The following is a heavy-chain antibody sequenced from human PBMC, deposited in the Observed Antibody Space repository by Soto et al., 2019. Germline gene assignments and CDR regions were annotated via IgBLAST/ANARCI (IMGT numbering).Heavy chain of an antibody. CDR1: GFTFSSYG. Sequence: GSLRLSCAASGFTFSSYGMHWVRQAPGKGLEWVAVISYDGSNKYYADSVKGRFTISRDNSKNTLYLQMNSLRAEDTAVYYRAKDYYDSSGCLHYWGQGALVTVSS. V-gene: IGHV3-30*18. CDR3: AKDYYDSSGCLHY. J-gene: IGHJ4*02. D-gene: IGHD3-22*01. CDR2: ISYDGSNK.